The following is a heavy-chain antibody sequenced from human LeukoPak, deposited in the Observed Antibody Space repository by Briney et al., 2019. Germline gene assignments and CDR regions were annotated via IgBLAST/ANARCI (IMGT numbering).Heavy chain of an antibody. CDR1: GYTFTSYG. J-gene: IGHJ6*03. CDR2: ISAYNGNT. V-gene: IGHV1-18*01. Sequence: GASVKVSCKASGYTFTSYGISWVRQAPGQGLEWMGWISAYNGNTNYAQKLQGRVTMTTDTSTSTAYMELRSLRSDDTAVYYCARGGDRAKVDYYYYYYMDVWGKGTTVTVSS. D-gene: IGHD5-18*01. CDR3: ARGGDRAKVDYYYYYYMDV.